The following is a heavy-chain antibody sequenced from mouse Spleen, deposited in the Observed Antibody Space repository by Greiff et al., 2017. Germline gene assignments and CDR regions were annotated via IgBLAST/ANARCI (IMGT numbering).Heavy chain of an antibody. CDR2: IDPANGNT. CDR1: GFNIKDTY. D-gene: IGHD2-3*01. J-gene: IGHJ2*01. CDR3: ASGYYSGDYFDY. V-gene: IGHV14-3*02. Sequence: VQLQQSGAELVKPGASVKLSCTASGFNIKDTYMHWVKQRPEQGLEWIGRIDPANGNTKYDPKFQGKATITADTSSNTAYLQLSSLTSEDTAVYYCASGYYSGDYFDYWGQGTTLTVSS.